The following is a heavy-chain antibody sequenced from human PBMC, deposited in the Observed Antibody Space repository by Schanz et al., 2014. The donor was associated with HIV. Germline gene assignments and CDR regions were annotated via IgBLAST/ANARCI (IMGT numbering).Heavy chain of an antibody. D-gene: IGHD3-3*01. V-gene: IGHV3-33*05. Sequence: QVQLVESGGGVVQPGRSLRLSCAASGFTFNSYGMHWVRQAPGKGLEWVSVISYDGRNKCFGDSVKGRITISRDNSNNTLYLQMNSLRAEDTAVYFCTRGRFLERGGMDVWGQGTTVTVSS. CDR3: TRGRFLERGGMDV. CDR1: GFTFNSYG. CDR2: ISYDGRNK. J-gene: IGHJ6*02.